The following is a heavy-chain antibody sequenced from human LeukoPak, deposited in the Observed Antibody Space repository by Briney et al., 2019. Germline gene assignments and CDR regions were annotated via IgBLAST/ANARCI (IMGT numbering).Heavy chain of an antibody. Sequence: GGALRLSCAASGFTFSSYAMSWVRQAPGKGLEWVSAISGSGGSTYYADSVKGRFTISRDNSKNTLYLQMNSLRAEDTAVYYCTTEQEVLRYFRRVNWFDPWGQGTLVTVSS. CDR2: ISGSGGST. CDR1: GFTFSSYA. CDR3: TTEQEVLRYFRRVNWFDP. D-gene: IGHD3-9*01. J-gene: IGHJ5*02. V-gene: IGHV3-23*01.